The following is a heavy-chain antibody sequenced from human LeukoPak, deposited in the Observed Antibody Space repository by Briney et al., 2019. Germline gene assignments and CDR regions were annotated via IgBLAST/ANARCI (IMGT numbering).Heavy chain of an antibody. J-gene: IGHJ4*02. V-gene: IGHV1-69*13. CDR2: IIPVFGTA. CDR1: GGTFSSYA. Sequence: SVKVSCKASGGTFSSYAISWVRQAPGQGLEWMGGIIPVFGTANYAQKFQGRVTITADESTSTAYMELSSLRSEDTAVYYCARSSYYDILTGYLAYWGQGTLVTVSS. D-gene: IGHD3-9*01. CDR3: ARSSYYDILTGYLAY.